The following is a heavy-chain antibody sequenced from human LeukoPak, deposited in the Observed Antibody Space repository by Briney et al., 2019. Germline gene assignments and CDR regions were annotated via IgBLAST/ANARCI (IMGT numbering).Heavy chain of an antibody. D-gene: IGHD6-6*01. J-gene: IGHJ4*02. CDR1: GYTFTSYD. CDR3: ATSQSSGSLYSSSSPSDY. V-gene: IGHV1-8*01. Sequence: ASVKVSCKASGYTFTSYDINWVRQATGQGLEWMGWMNPNSGNTGYAQKFQGRVTMTRNTSISTAYMELSSLRSEDTAVYYCATSQSSGSLYSSSSPSDYWGQGTLVTVSS. CDR2: MNPNSGNT.